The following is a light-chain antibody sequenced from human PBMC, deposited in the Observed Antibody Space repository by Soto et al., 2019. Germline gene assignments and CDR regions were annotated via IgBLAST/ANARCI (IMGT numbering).Light chain of an antibody. Sequence: EIVLTQSPGTLSLSPGERVTLSCRASQSVSSSYLAWYQQKPGQAPRLLIYGASSRATGISDRFSGSGSGTDFTLTISRLEPEDFAFYYCQQYGSSPFTFGPGTKVDIK. CDR2: GAS. J-gene: IGKJ3*01. V-gene: IGKV3-20*01. CDR1: QSVSSSY. CDR3: QQYGSSPFT.